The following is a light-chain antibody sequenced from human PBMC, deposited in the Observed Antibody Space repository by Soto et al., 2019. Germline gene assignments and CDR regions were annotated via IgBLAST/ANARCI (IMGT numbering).Light chain of an antibody. Sequence: DIQMTQSPSSLSASVGDRVTITCQASQDIRNYLSWYQQKPGKAPKLLIYAASNLEIGVPSRFSGSQSGTDFTFTISSLQPEDFATYYCQQYDIPPLTFGGGTKVEIK. CDR3: QQYDIPPLT. CDR2: AAS. V-gene: IGKV1-33*01. J-gene: IGKJ4*01. CDR1: QDIRNY.